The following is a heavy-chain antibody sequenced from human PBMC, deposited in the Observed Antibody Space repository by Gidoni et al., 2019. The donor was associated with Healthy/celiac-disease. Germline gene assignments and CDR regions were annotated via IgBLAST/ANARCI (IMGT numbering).Heavy chain of an antibody. D-gene: IGHD3-22*01. V-gene: IGHV4-34*01. CDR2: INHSGST. CDR3: ARGSGPYYYDSSGYPWYYGMDV. CDR1: GGSFSGYY. Sequence: QVQLQQWGAGLLKPSETLSLTCAVYGGSFSGYYWSWTRQPPGKGLEWIGEINHSGSTNYNPSLKSRVTISVDTSKNQFSLKLSSVTAADTAVYYCARGSGPYYYDSSGYPWYYGMDVWGQGTTVTVSS. J-gene: IGHJ6*02.